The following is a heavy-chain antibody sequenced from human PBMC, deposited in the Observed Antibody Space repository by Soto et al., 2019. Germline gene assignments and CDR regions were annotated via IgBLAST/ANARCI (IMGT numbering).Heavy chain of an antibody. V-gene: IGHV3-33*01. D-gene: IGHD2-15*01. Sequence: QVQLVESGGGVVQPGRSLRLSCAASGFTFSSYGMHWVRQAPGKGLEWVAVIWYDGSNKYYADSVKGRFTISRDNSKNTLYLQMNSRRAEDTAVYYCARGSQPYCSGGSCYSRAGMDVWGQGTTVTVSS. CDR3: ARGSQPYCSGGSCYSRAGMDV. J-gene: IGHJ6*02. CDR1: GFTFSSYG. CDR2: IWYDGSNK.